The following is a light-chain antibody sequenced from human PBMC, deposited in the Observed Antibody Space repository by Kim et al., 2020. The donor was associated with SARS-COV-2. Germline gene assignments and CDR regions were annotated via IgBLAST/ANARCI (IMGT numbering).Light chain of an antibody. Sequence: IQLTQSPSSLSASVGDRVTITCRASQGISSYLAWYQQKPGKAPKLLISAASTLQSGVSSRFSGSGSGTDFTLTISSLQPGDFATYYCQQLNSYPYTFGQGTKLEI. CDR2: AAS. CDR3: QQLNSYPYT. CDR1: QGISSY. J-gene: IGKJ2*01. V-gene: IGKV1-9*01.